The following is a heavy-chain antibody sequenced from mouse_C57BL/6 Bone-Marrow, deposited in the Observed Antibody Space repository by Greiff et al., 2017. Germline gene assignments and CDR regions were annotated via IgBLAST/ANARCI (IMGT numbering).Heavy chain of an antibody. CDR2: ISNGGGST. Sequence: EVQGVESGGGLVQPGGSLKLSCAASGFTFSDYYMYWVRQTPEKRLEWVAYISNGGGSTYYPDTVKGRFTISRDNAKNTLYLQMSRLKSEDTAMYYCARQITTVPYAMDYWGQGTSVTVSS. CDR1: GFTFSDYY. V-gene: IGHV5-12*01. CDR3: ARQITTVPYAMDY. D-gene: IGHD1-1*01. J-gene: IGHJ4*01.